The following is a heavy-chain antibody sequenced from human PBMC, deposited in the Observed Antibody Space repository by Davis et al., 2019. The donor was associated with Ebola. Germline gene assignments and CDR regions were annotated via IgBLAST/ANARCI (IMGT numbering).Heavy chain of an antibody. D-gene: IGHD3-10*01. J-gene: IGHJ4*02. V-gene: IGHV3-23*01. CDR1: GFTFSSYA. CDR3: ARGFVRGTIDY. CDR2: ISGSVCST. Sequence: GESLKISCAASGFTFSSYAMSWVRQAPGKGLEWVSAISGSVCSTYYADSVKGRFTISRDNSKNTLYLQMNSLRVEDTAVYYCARGFVRGTIDYWGQGTLVTVS.